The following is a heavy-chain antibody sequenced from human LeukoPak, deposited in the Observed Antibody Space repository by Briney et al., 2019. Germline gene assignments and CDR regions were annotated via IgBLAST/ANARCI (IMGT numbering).Heavy chain of an antibody. Sequence: ASVKVSCKASGYTFTNYGISWVRQAPGQGLEWMGWISGYNGNTNYAQKFQGRITMTTDTSTSTGYMELRSLRSDDTAVYYCAREKTGTESLNWFDPWGQGTLVTVSS. CDR1: GYTFTNYG. CDR2: ISGYNGNT. J-gene: IGHJ5*02. V-gene: IGHV1-18*01. CDR3: AREKTGTESLNWFDP. D-gene: IGHD1-1*01.